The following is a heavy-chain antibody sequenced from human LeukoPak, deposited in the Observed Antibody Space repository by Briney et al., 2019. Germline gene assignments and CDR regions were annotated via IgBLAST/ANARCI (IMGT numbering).Heavy chain of an antibody. J-gene: IGHJ4*02. V-gene: IGHV4-34*01. CDR3: ARDPSQWLSYNGDDY. Sequence: SETLSLTCAVYGGSFSGYYWSWIRQPPGKGLEWIGEINHSGSTNYNPSLKSRVTISVDTSKNQFSLKLSSVTAADTAVYYCARDPSQWLSYNGDDYWGQGTLVTVSS. CDR2: INHSGST. CDR1: GGSFSGYY. D-gene: IGHD3-22*01.